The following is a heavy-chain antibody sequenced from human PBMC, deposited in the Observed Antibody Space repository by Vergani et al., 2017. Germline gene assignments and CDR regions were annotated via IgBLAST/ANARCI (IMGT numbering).Heavy chain of an antibody. V-gene: IGHV5-51*01. CDR2: VYARDSIT. CDR1: GYTFTDYW. CDR3: ARVYCRGMSCAGADDFYHIDV. Sequence: EVQLVQSGAEVKKPGESLKISCEGSGYTFTDYWVGWVRQKPGKGLEWMGVVYARDSITRYSLSFEGQVTISADKSINTAYLEWSSLKASDSAMYYCARVYCRGMSCAGADDFYHIDVWGKGTTVTVS. D-gene: IGHD2/OR15-2a*01. J-gene: IGHJ6*03.